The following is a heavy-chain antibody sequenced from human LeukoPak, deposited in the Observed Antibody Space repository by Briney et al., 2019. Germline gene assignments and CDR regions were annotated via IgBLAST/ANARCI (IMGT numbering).Heavy chain of an antibody. CDR2: INHSGST. J-gene: IGHJ4*02. D-gene: IGHD3-3*01. V-gene: IGHV4-38-2*02. CDR1: GGSISSGYY. Sequence: SETLSLTCTVSGGSISSGYYWGWIRQPPGKGLEWIGSINHSGSTNYNPSLKSRVTISVDTSKNQFSLKLSSVTAADTAVYYCARAPGARLYYDFWSGYYTDYYFDYWGQGTLVTVSS. CDR3: ARAPGARLYYDFWSGYYTDYYFDY.